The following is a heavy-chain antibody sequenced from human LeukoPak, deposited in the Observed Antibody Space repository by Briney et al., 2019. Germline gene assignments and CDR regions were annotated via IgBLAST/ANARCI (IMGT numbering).Heavy chain of an antibody. CDR3: VRHDGRGGATMGSLDS. CDR2: IYFGRTT. J-gene: IGHJ4*02. Sequence: SETLSLTCTVSGDSITSSSHRWGWIRQSPGKGLEWIGSIYFGRTTYYNPSLSSRVALSVVTSKNQFSLQLTSVTAADTAVYYCVRHDGRGGATMGSLDSWGQGSLVTVSS. CDR1: GDSITSSSHR. V-gene: IGHV4-39*01. D-gene: IGHD5-12*01.